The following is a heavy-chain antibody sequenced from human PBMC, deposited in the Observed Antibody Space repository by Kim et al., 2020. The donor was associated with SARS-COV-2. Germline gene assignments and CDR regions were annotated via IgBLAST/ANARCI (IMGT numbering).Heavy chain of an antibody. CDR3: ARQGIRGSSWYLGAFDI. D-gene: IGHD6-13*01. Sequence: SETLSLTCTVSGGSISSSCYYCGWIRQPPGKGLEWIGSMYYSGSTNSNPSLKSRVTISVDTSKNQFSLKLRSVTAAATAVYYCARQGIRGSSWYLGAFDIWGQGTMGTVSS. V-gene: IGHV4-39*01. CDR1: GGSISSSCYY. J-gene: IGHJ3*02. CDR2: MYYSGST.